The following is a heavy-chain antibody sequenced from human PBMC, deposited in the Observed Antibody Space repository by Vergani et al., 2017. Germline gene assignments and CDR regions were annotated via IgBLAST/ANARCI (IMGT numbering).Heavy chain of an antibody. CDR1: GGTFSSYT. V-gene: IGHV1-69*02. J-gene: IGHJ4*02. CDR3: ASQWGTMAFDY. Sequence: QVQLVQSGAEVKKPGSSVKVSCKASGGTFSSYTISWVRQAPGQGLEWMGRIIPILGIANYAQKFQGRVTITADKSTSTAYMELSSLRSEDTAVYYCASQWGTMAFDYWGQGTLVTVSS. D-gene: IGHD3-10*01. CDR2: IIPILGIA.